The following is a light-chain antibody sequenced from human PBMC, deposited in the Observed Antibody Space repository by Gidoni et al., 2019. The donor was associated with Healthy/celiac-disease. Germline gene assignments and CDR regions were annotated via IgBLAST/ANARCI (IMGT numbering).Light chain of an antibody. V-gene: IGKV1-39*01. CDR3: QQSYSIPWT. CDR1: QSISNY. J-gene: IGKJ1*01. Sequence: DIQMTQSPSSLSASVGERVTITCRASQSISNYLNWYQQILGKAPKLLIYAASSVQSGVPSRFSGSGSGTDFTLTITSLQPEDFATYYCQQSYSIPWTFGQXTKVEIK. CDR2: AAS.